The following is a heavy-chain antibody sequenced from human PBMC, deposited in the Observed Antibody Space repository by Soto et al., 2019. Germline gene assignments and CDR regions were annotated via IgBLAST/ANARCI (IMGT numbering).Heavy chain of an antibody. CDR3: ASGDYDFWSGPRGGMDV. D-gene: IGHD3-3*01. Sequence: ASVKVSCKASGGTFSSYAISWVRQAPGQGLEWMGGIIPIFGTTNYAQKFQGRVTITADESTSTAYMELSSLRSEDTAVYYCASGDYDFWSGPRGGMDVWGQGTTVTVSS. V-gene: IGHV1-69*13. CDR1: GGTFSSYA. CDR2: IIPIFGTT. J-gene: IGHJ6*02.